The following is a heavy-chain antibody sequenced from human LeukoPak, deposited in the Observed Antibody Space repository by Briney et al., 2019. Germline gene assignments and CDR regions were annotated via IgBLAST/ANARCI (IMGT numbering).Heavy chain of an antibody. J-gene: IGHJ5*02. CDR1: GGSMSSYY. Sequence: SETLSLTCTVSGGSMSSYYWSWIRQPPGKRLEWIGYIYYSGNTNSNPSLKSRVTISVDTSKNQFSLNLSSVTAADTAVYYCARVRDRSLSNWFDPWGQGTLVTVSS. CDR2: IYYSGNT. CDR3: ARVRDRSLSNWFDP. D-gene: IGHD3-22*01. V-gene: IGHV4-59*01.